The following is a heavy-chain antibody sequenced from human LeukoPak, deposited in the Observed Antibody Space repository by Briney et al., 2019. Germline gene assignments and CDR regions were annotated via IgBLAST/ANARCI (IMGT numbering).Heavy chain of an antibody. D-gene: IGHD3-16*02. CDR1: GFTFSSYW. V-gene: IGHV3-7*01. CDR3: ARDFGTGEGLGELSSPYYFDY. J-gene: IGHJ4*02. Sequence: GGSLRLSCAASGFTFSSYWMSWVRQAPGKGLEWVANIKQDGSEKYYVDSVKGRFTISRDNAKNSLYLQMNSLRAEDTAVYYCARDFGTGEGLGELSSPYYFDYWGQGTLVTVSS. CDR2: IKQDGSEK.